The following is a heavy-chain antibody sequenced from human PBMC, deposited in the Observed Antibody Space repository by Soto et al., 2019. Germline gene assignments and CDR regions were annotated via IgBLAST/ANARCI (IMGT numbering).Heavy chain of an antibody. J-gene: IGHJ4*02. Sequence: QGQLVQSGAEVKKSGAAVRVSCRASGFAFSSYGINWVRQPPGQGLEWMGGISSFNGTRYAQKFQGRVTMTTDTPTTTAYLELRGLKSDDTAVYYCARDLRGFCTSGNCYGDFDYWGQGTLITVSS. CDR2: ISSFNGT. CDR1: GFAFSSYG. D-gene: IGHD2-2*01. CDR3: ARDLRGFCTSGNCYGDFDY. V-gene: IGHV1-18*01.